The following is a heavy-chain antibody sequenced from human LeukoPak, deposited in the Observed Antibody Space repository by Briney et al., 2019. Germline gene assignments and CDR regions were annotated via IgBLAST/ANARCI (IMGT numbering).Heavy chain of an antibody. V-gene: IGHV4-59*01. CDR1: GGSISSYY. Sequence: SETLSLTCTVSGGSISSYYWSWIRQPPGKGLEWIGYIYYSGGTNYNPSLKSRVTISVDTSKNQFSLKLSSVTAADTAVYYCARDIHRSGGSCYPNDAFDIWGQGTMVTVSS. CDR2: IYYSGGT. J-gene: IGHJ3*02. CDR3: ARDIHRSGGSCYPNDAFDI. D-gene: IGHD2-15*01.